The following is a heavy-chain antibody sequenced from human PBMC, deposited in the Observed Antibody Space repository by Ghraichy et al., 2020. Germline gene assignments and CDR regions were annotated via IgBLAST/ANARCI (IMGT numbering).Heavy chain of an antibody. D-gene: IGHD5-18*01. V-gene: IGHV5-51*01. Sequence: MAVIYPHDSDTLYSPSFQGQVTVSADKSINTAYLRWSGLKASDTAMYYCARLDTSIDSLDVWGQGTTVTVFS. J-gene: IGHJ6*02. CDR3: ARLDTSIDSLDV. CDR2: IYPHDSDT.